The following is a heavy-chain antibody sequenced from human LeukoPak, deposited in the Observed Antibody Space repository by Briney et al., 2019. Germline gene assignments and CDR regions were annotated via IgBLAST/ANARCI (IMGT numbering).Heavy chain of an antibody. CDR1: GFTFSSYS. CDR3: ARDLYYDSSGYASFDP. D-gene: IGHD3-22*01. Sequence: GGALRLSCAASGFTFSSYSMNWVRQAPGKGLEWVSSISSSSSYIYYADSVKGRFTIYRDNAKNSLYLQMNSLRAEDTAVYYCARDLYYDSSGYASFDPWGQGTLVT. CDR2: ISSSSSYI. J-gene: IGHJ5*02. V-gene: IGHV3-21*01.